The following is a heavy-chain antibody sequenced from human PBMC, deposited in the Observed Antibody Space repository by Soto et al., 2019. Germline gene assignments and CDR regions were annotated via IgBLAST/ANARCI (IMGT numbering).Heavy chain of an antibody. CDR1: GFTVQNYH. CDR2: IHPSGDTT. CDR3: SKDLWGSWTVDY. Sequence: QVQLVQSGAEVKEPGALVKVSCKASGFTVQNYHMHWVRQAPGQGLEWMGIIHPSGDTTTYAQNFQGRIAMTRDTPTSTAYMELSSLTSEDAAVYYCSKDLWGSWTVDYWGQGTLITVSS. D-gene: IGHD3-16*01. J-gene: IGHJ4*02. V-gene: IGHV1-46*02.